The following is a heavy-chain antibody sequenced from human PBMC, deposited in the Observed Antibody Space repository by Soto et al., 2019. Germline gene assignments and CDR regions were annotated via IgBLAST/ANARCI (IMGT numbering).Heavy chain of an antibody. V-gene: IGHV3-30-3*01. Sequence: QPGGSLRLSCAASGFTFSSYAMHWVRQAPGKGLEWVAVISYDGSNKYYADSVKGRFTISRDNSKNTLYLQMNSLRAEDTAVYYCARDGGPLRSAPMDVWGQGTTVTVSS. CDR3: ARDGGPLRSAPMDV. D-gene: IGHD3-3*01. CDR2: ISYDGSNK. J-gene: IGHJ6*02. CDR1: GFTFSSYA.